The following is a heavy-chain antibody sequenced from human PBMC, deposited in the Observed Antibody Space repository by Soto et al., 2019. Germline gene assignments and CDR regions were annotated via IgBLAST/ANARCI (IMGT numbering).Heavy chain of an antibody. CDR3: AREAAMTTMTLLFGMDG. V-gene: IGHV3-33*01. J-gene: IGHJ6*04. D-gene: IGHD4-17*01. CDR2: IWYDGSNK. CDR1: GFTFSSYG. Sequence: PGGSLRLSCAASGFTFSSYGMHWVRQAPGKGLEWMAVIWYDGSNKYYADSVMARFTISRDNSMNTLYLQMNILRTEDTAVYYCAREAAMTTMTLLFGMDGWRKETTGTVSS.